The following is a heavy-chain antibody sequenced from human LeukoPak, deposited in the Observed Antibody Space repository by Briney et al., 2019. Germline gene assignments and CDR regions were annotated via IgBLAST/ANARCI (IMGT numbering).Heavy chain of an antibody. CDR1: GFTFTSSA. V-gene: IGHV1-58*01. J-gene: IGHJ3*02. Sequence: ASVKVSCKASGFTFTSSAVQWVRQARGQRLEWLGWIVVGSGNTNYAQKFQERVTITRDMSTGTAYMEPSSLRSEDTAVYYCAAAIPTVVKTLDTLDIWGQGTMVTVSS. D-gene: IGHD4-23*01. CDR2: IVVGSGNT. CDR3: AAAIPTVVKTLDTLDI.